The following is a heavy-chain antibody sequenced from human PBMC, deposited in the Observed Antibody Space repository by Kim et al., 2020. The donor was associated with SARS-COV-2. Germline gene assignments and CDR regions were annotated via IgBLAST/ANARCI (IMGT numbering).Heavy chain of an antibody. CDR1: GGSFSGYY. CDR2: INHSGST. Sequence: SETLSLTCAVYGGSFSGYYWSWIRQPPGKGLEWIGEINHSGSTNYNPSLKSRVTISVDTSKNQFSLKLSSVTAADTAVYYCARGTGYSSSWYNYWGQGT. D-gene: IGHD6-13*01. J-gene: IGHJ4*02. V-gene: IGHV4-34*01. CDR3: ARGTGYSSSWYNY.